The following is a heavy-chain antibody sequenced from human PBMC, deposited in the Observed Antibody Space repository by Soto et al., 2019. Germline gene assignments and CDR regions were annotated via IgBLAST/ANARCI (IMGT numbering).Heavy chain of an antibody. CDR1: GGSISSGGYY. CDR3: ARDGGAEGSGSYYKGDAFDI. J-gene: IGHJ3*02. Sequence: SLTCTVSGGSISSGGYYWSWIRQHPGRGLEWIGYIYYSGSTYYNPSLKSRVTISVDTSKNQFSLKLSSVTAADTAVYYCARDGGAEGSGSYYKGDAFDIWGQGTMVTVSS. CDR2: IYYSGST. V-gene: IGHV4-31*03. D-gene: IGHD3-10*01.